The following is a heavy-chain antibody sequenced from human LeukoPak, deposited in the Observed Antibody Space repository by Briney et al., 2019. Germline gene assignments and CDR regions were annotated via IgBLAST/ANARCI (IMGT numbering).Heavy chain of an antibody. V-gene: IGHV3-53*01. D-gene: IGHD6-13*01. J-gene: IGHJ4*02. CDR3: ARGAATGPTLGFDY. CDR1: GFSVTNNY. Sequence: GGSLRLSCAASGFSVTNNYITWVRQAPGKGLEWVSVMYTGGTPYYADSVKGRFTISRDISKNTLYLQMTSLRAEDTAVYYCARGAATGPTLGFDYWGQGTLVTVFS. CDR2: MYTGGTP.